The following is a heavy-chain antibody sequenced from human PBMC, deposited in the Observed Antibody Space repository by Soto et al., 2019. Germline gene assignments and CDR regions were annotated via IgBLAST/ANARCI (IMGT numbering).Heavy chain of an antibody. CDR1: GGTFSSYA. CDR2: IIPIFGTA. D-gene: IGHD5-12*01. CDR3: ARNRRGYSGYAGPRDYYYGMDV. V-gene: IGHV1-69*13. J-gene: IGHJ6*02. Sequence: ASVKVSCKASGGTFSSYAISWVRQAPGQGLEWMGGIIPIFGTANYGQKFQGRVTITADESTSTAYMELSSLRSEDTAVYYCARNRRGYSGYAGPRDYYYGMDVWGQGTTVTVSS.